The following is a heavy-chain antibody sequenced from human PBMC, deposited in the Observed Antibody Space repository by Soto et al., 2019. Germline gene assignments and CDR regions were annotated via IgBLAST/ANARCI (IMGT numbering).Heavy chain of an antibody. J-gene: IGHJ6*02. D-gene: IGHD2-21*02. CDR3: ARDHLILPAHDFFYGSDV. CDR1: GFTFSMYS. Sequence: DVKLVESGGGLVQPGDSLRLSCEVSGFTFSMYSMSWVRQSPGKGLERVAKIPQDGVDGHYADSVKGRFTISRDNGKNSLYLQLNNLRAEDTAVYYCARDHLILPAHDFFYGSDVWGRGATVTVSS. CDR2: IPQDGVDG. V-gene: IGHV3-7*03.